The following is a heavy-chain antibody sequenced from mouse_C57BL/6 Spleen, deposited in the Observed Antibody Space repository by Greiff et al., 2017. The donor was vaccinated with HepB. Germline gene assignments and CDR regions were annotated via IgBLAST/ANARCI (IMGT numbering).Heavy chain of an antibody. V-gene: IGHV1-53*01. CDR1: GYTFTSYW. D-gene: IGHD1-1*01. CDR2: INPSNGGT. J-gene: IGHJ4*01. CDR3: ARLLLYGSSYDYAMDY. Sequence: VQLQQPGTELVKPGASVKLSCKASGYTFTSYWMHWVKQRPGQGLEWIGNINPSNGGTNYNEKFKSKATLTVDKSSSTAYMQLSSLTSEDSAVYYCARLLLYGSSYDYAMDYWGQGTSVTVSS.